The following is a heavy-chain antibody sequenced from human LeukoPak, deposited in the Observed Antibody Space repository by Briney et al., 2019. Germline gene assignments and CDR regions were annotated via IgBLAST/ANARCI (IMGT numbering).Heavy chain of an antibody. CDR2: IHSSGST. D-gene: IGHD3-10*01. Sequence: PSETLSLTCTVSGGSISGSISGTYWSWVRQPAGKGLELIGRIHSSGSTKYNPSLKSRVTMSVDTSKNQLFLRLTSVTAADTALYYCARGSQNYYNPFDNWGQGTLVTVSS. J-gene: IGHJ4*02. V-gene: IGHV4-4*07. CDR1: GGSISGSISGTY. CDR3: ARGSQNYYNPFDN.